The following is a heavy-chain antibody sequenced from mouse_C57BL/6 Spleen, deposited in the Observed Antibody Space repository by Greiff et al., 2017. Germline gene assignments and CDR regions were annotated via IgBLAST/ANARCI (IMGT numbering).Heavy chain of an antibody. Sequence: QVQLQQSDAELVKPGASVKISCKVSGYTFTDHTIHWMKQRPEQGLAWIGYIYPRDGSTTYNEKFKGKATLTADKSSSTAYMQLNSLTSEDSAVYCWAREVMTTGGDDWGQGTSVTVSS. CDR3: AREVMTTGGDD. CDR1: GYTFTDHT. CDR2: IYPRDGST. J-gene: IGHJ4*01. V-gene: IGHV1-78*01. D-gene: IGHD1-1*01.